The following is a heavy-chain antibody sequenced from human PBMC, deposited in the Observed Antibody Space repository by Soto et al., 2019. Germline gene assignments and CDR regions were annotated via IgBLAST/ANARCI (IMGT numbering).Heavy chain of an antibody. V-gene: IGHV3-7*03. Sequence: EVQLLGSGGGLVQPGGSLRLSCVGSGFTFSTYWMNWVRQAPGKGLEWVANINPDGNVGTYVDSVRGRFTTSRDNAKNLLYLQMKSLRATVAAVYFCAGWGGHDFNYWGQGIMVTVSS. CDR3: AGWGGHDFNY. D-gene: IGHD3-16*01. CDR2: INPDGNVG. J-gene: IGHJ4*02. CDR1: GFTFSTYW.